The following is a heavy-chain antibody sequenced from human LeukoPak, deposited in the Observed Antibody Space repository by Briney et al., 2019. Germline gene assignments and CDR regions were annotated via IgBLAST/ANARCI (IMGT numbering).Heavy chain of an antibody. D-gene: IGHD1-26*01. CDR1: GFTFSSYG. CDR3: ASGGIYYGAAFDF. J-gene: IGHJ4*02. CDR2: IQNDGSNE. V-gene: IGHV3-30*02. Sequence: GGSLRLSCAACGFTFSSYGMHWVRQAPGKGLEWVAYIQNDGSNEQYADSVKGRFTISRDNAKNSLYLQMNSLRAEDTALYYCASGGIYYGAAFDFWGQGTLVTVSS.